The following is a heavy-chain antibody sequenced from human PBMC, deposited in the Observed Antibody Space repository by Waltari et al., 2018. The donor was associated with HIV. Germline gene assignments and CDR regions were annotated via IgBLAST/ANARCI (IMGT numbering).Heavy chain of an antibody. Sequence: QVQLQESGPGLLKPSETLSLRCTVSGGSVNSGTYYWSWIRQPPGKGLEWIGYIYYSGSTNYNPSLQSRVTVSVDTSKNQFSLKLTSVTAADTAIYYCARVNNQWLDYFDYWGQGTLVTVSS. CDR1: GGSVNSGTYY. CDR3: ARVNNQWLDYFDY. CDR2: IYYSGST. V-gene: IGHV4-61*01. D-gene: IGHD6-19*01. J-gene: IGHJ4*02.